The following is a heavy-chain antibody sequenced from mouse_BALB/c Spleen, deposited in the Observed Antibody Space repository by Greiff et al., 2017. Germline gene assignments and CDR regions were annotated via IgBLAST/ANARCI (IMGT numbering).Heavy chain of an antibody. CDR3: ARGRGY. Sequence: VQLQQPGAELVKPGASVKLSCKASGYTFTSYWMHWVKQRPGQGLEWIGEINPSNGRTNYNEKFKSKATLTVDKSSSTAYMQLSSLTSEDSAVYYCARGRGYWGQGTSVTVSS. CDR1: GYTFTSYW. V-gene: IGHV1S81*02. CDR2: INPSNGRT. J-gene: IGHJ4*01.